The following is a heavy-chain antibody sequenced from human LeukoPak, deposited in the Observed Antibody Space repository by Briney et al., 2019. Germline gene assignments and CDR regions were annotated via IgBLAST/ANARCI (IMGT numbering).Heavy chain of an antibody. CDR1: GGSISSHY. CDR2: IYYSGST. D-gene: IGHD3-10*01. J-gene: IGHJ4*02. CDR3: ARDTGSGARGVDY. V-gene: IGHV4-59*11. Sequence: SETLSLTCTASGGSISSHYWSWIRQPPGKGLEWIGYIYYSGSTNYNPSLKSRVTISVDTSKNQFSLKLSSVTAADTAVYYCARDTGSGARGVDYWGQGTLVTVSS.